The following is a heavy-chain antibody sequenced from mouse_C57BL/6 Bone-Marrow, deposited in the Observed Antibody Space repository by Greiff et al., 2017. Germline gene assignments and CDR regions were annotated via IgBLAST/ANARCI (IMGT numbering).Heavy chain of an antibody. CDR2: IYPGSGST. CDR1: GYTFTSYW. J-gene: IGHJ4*01. V-gene: IGHV1-55*01. Sequence: QVQLQQPGAELVKPGASVKMSCKASGYTFTSYWITWVKQRPGQGLEWIGDIYPGSGSTNYNEKFKSKATLTVDTASSTAYMQLSSLTSEDAAVDYWGRERGVLPYAIDYWGQGTSVTVSS. CDR3: GRERGVLPYAIDY. D-gene: IGHD1-1*01.